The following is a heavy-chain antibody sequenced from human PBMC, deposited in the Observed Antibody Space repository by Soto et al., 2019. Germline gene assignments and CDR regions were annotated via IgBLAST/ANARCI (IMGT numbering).Heavy chain of an antibody. CDR2: IYYTGTT. D-gene: IGHD2-21*01. CDR3: ARRDCGERIDY. Sequence: SETLSLTCTVSGGSISSTNYHWGWIRQPPGKGLEWIGTIYYTGTTYDNPSLKSRVTISVDTSKNQFSLKLSSVTAADTAVYYCARRDCGERIDYWGQGSPVTVSS. CDR1: GGSISSTNYH. V-gene: IGHV4-39*01. J-gene: IGHJ4*01.